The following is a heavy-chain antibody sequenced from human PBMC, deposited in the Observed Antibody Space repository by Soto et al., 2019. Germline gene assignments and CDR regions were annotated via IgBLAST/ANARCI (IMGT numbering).Heavy chain of an antibody. V-gene: IGHV3-64*07. J-gene: IGHJ4*02. CDR1: GFTFSTYA. D-gene: IGHD5-12*01. CDR2: ILGNGNSP. Sequence: EVHLVESGGGLVQPGGSLRLSCVASGFTFSTYARHWVRQAPGKGLEYVSAILGNGNSPYYADSVKGRFTISRDNSKNTLYLQMDSLRPEDMALYYCARDGPDGFTFDYWGQGTLVTVSS. CDR3: ARDGPDGFTFDY.